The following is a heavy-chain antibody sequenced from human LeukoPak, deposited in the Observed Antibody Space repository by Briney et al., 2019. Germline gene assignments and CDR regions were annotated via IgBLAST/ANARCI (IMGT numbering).Heavy chain of an antibody. V-gene: IGHV3-7*03. D-gene: IGHD2-8*01. Sequence: GGSLRLSCTVSGFTFRNYWMAWVRQAPGKGLEWVSNIRGDEGDKNSVDSVKGRFTISRDNAKKSLYLQMNSLRVEDTAVYYSARNAGGALDYWGQGTLVTVSS. CDR2: IRGDEGDK. CDR3: ARNAGGALDY. J-gene: IGHJ4*02. CDR1: GFTFRNYW.